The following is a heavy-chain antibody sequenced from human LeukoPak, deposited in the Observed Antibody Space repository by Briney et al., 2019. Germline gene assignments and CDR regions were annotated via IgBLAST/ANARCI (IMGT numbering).Heavy chain of an antibody. Sequence: SVKVSCKASGGTFTSYTISWVRQAPGQGLEWMGRIIPIFGTANYAQKSQGRVTITTDESTSTAYMELSSLRSEDTAVYYCARDSIAAAVHARFLDYWGQGTLVTVSS. CDR2: IIPIFGTA. CDR3: ARDSIAAAVHARFLDY. V-gene: IGHV1-69*05. J-gene: IGHJ4*02. CDR1: GGTFTSYT. D-gene: IGHD6-13*01.